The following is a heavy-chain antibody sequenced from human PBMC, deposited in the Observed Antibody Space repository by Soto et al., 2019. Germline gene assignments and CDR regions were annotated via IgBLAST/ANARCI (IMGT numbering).Heavy chain of an antibody. J-gene: IGHJ5*02. CDR2: INHSGST. Sequence: QVQLQQWGAGLLKPSETLSLTCAVYGGSFSGYYWSWIRQPPGKGLEWIGEINHSGSTNYNPSLKSRVTTSVDTSKNQFSLTLSSVTAADTAVYYCGRNTVFGVVSWFSWFDPWGQGTLVTVSS. CDR3: GRNTVFGVVSWFSWFDP. D-gene: IGHD3-3*01. CDR1: GGSFSGYY. V-gene: IGHV4-34*01.